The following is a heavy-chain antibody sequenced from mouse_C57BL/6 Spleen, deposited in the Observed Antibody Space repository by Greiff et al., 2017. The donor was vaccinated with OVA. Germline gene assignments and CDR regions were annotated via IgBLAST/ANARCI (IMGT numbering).Heavy chain of an antibody. V-gene: IGHV1-15*01. CDR2: IDPETGGT. Sequence: VQLQESGAELVRPGASVTLSCKASGYTFTDYEMHWVKQTPVHGLEWIGAIDPETGGTAYNQKFKGKAILTADKSSSTAYMELRSLTSEDSAVYYCTRDGYLAWFAYWGQGTLVTVSA. J-gene: IGHJ3*01. CDR1: GYTFTDYE. CDR3: TRDGYLAWFAY. D-gene: IGHD2-3*01.